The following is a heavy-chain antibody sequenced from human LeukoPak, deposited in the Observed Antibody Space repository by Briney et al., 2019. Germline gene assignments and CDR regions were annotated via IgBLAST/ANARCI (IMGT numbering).Heavy chain of an antibody. D-gene: IGHD6-13*01. CDR3: AREIAAAGSRRRAGNFDY. J-gene: IGHJ4*02. CDR1: GYTFTSYA. CDR2: INTNTGNP. Sequence: ASVKVSCKAPGYTFTSYAMNWVRQAPGQGLEWMGWINTNTGNPTYAQGFTGRFVFSLDTSVSTAYLQISSLKAEDTAVYYCAREIAAAGSRRRAGNFDYWGQGTLVTVSS. V-gene: IGHV7-4-1*02.